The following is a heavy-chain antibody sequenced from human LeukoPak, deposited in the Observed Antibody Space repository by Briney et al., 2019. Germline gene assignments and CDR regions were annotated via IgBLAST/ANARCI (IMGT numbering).Heavy chain of an antibody. CDR3: ARDGPNYYDSSGLDY. CDR2: INPNSGGT. J-gene: IGHJ4*02. CDR1: GYTFTGYY. D-gene: IGHD3-22*01. V-gene: IGHV1-2*02. Sequence: ASVKVSCKASGYTFTGYYMHWVRQAPGQGLEWMGWINPNSGGTNYAQKFQGRVTMTRDTSISTAYMELSRLRSDDTAVYYCARDGPNYYDSSGLDYWGQGTLVTVSS.